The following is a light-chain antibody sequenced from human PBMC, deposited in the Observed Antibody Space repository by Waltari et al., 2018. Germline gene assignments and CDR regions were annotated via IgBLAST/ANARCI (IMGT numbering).Light chain of an antibody. V-gene: IGLV1-44*01. CDR1: SSNIGTNL. CDR3: AAWDDSLSGHWV. J-gene: IGLJ2*01. CDR2: RND. Sequence: QSALTQPPSASGTPGQRVTISCSGSSSNIGTNLVNWYQHLPGKAPKLLVYRNDQRPSGVPDRFSGSKSGTSAALGISGLQSEDEADYYGAAWDDSLSGHWVFGGGTKVTVL.